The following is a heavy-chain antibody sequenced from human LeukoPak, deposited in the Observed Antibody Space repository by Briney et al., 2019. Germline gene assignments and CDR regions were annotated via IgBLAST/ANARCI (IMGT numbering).Heavy chain of an antibody. J-gene: IGHJ5*02. CDR3: ARGAWQFNQVAWFDP. CDR1: GYTLTTYH. D-gene: IGHD2-21*01. V-gene: IGHV1-46*01. Sequence: GASVKVSCKASGYTLTTYHLHWVRQAPGQGLEWMGMIDPTGGSTTYAQTFKGRVTMTRDTSTSTVYMEPSSLRSQDTAVYYCARGAWQFNQVAWFDPWGQGTLVTVSS. CDR2: IDPTGGST.